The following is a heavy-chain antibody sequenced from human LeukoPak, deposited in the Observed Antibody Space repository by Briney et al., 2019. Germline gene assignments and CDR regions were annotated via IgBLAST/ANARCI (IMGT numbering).Heavy chain of an antibody. J-gene: IGHJ4*02. CDR2: INNSSVSI. CDR3: ARDTHGSNGWYTYC. D-gene: IGHD6-19*01. Sequence: VGSLRLSCAASGFTFSHDSMKSVCQAPGKGLECVSSINNSSVSIYYEDPVKRRFTISRDNARDSLFLQTNSLRVEDTAVYYCARDTHGSNGWYTYCWGQGTLVTVSS. CDR1: GFTFSHDS. V-gene: IGHV3-21*06.